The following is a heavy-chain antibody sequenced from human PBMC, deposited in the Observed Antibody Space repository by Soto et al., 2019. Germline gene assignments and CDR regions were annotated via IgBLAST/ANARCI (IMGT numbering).Heavy chain of an antibody. Sequence: LRLSCAASGFTFSDYYMSWIRQAPGKGLEWVSYISSSGSTIYYADSVKGRFTISRDNAKNSLYLQMNSLRAEDTAVYYCARQLRFLEWLLYGGVDYWGQGNLVTVSS. CDR3: ARQLRFLEWLLYGGVDY. V-gene: IGHV3-11*01. CDR1: GFTFSDYY. D-gene: IGHD3-3*01. J-gene: IGHJ4*02. CDR2: ISSSGSTI.